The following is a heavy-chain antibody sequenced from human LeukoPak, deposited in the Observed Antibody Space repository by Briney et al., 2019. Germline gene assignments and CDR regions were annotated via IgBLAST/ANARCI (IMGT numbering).Heavy chain of an antibody. CDR2: MNPNSGNT. V-gene: IGHV1-8*01. J-gene: IGHJ4*02. Sequence: ASVKVSCKAYGYTFTSYDINWVRQATGQGLEWMGWMNPNSGNTGYAQKFQGRVTMTRNTSISTAYMELSSLRSEDTAVYYCARVQNWNYDAGGETFDYWGQGTLVTVSS. CDR1: GYTFTSYD. D-gene: IGHD1-7*01. CDR3: ARVQNWNYDAGGETFDY.